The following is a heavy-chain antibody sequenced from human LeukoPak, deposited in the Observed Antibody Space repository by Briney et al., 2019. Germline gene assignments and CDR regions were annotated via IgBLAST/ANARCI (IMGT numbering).Heavy chain of an antibody. CDR1: GGSITNSY. D-gene: IGHD2-21*01. CDR2: VHYSGRT. J-gene: IGHJ5*02. V-gene: IGHV4-59*12. Sequence: SETLSLTCTVSGGSITNSYWSWIRQSPGKGLEWIGYVHYSGRTNYNPSLKSRVTISVDTSKNQFSLNLSSVTAADTAVYYCVRGGLWWFDPWGQGTLVTVSS. CDR3: VRGGLWWFDP.